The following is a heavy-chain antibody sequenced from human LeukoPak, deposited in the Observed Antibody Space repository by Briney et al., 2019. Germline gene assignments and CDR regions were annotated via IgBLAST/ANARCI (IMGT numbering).Heavy chain of an antibody. D-gene: IGHD1-26*01. CDR3: ARVGATNQFDY. J-gene: IGHJ4*02. Sequence: PGGSLRLSCAASGFTFSTYAMHWVRQAPGKGLEYVSAISSNGGSTYYANSVKGRFTISRDNSKNTLYLQMGSLRAEDMAVYYCARVGATNQFDYWGQGTLVTVSS. CDR2: ISSNGGST. V-gene: IGHV3-64*01. CDR1: GFTFSTYA.